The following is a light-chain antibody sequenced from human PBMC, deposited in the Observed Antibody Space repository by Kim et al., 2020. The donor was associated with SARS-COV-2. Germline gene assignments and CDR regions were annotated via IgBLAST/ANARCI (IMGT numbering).Light chain of an antibody. CDR1: QWFVLI. CDR2: GAS. Sequence: EGATPPCMASQWFVLISAWYQPNHGQATPLRTYGASTRATGIPARFSGSGSGTELTLTIRSLQSEDFAVYYCQQYNNWPPPPFGPGTKVDIK. J-gene: IGKJ3*01. V-gene: IGKV3-15*01. CDR3: QQYNNWPPPP.